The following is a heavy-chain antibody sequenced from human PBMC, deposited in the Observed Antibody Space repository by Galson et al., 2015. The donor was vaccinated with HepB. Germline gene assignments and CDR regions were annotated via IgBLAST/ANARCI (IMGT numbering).Heavy chain of an antibody. D-gene: IGHD3-16*01. V-gene: IGHV3-23*01. J-gene: IGHJ5*02. CDR1: GFIFRHHA. CDR3: VKEGSWFGGDWFDP. Sequence: SLRLSCAGSGFIFRHHAMAWIRQAPGKGLEWVSGINGRGSTRSYSDAVKGRFAISRDNSKDTVFLQMDNLRDEDTAVYYCVKEGSWFGGDWFDPWGQGALVTVS. CDR2: INGRGSTR.